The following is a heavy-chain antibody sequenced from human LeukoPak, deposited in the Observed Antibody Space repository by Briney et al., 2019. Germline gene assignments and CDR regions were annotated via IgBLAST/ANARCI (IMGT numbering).Heavy chain of an antibody. J-gene: IGHJ4*02. V-gene: IGHV1-2*02. D-gene: IGHD2/OR15-2a*01. Sequence: ASVKVSCKASGYTFTDYYMHWVRQAPGQGPEWMGWINSNSGATNYAQKFQGRVTVTRDTSISTAYMELSSLRSDDTAVYYCARTRGTHISMAYLDYWGQGTLVTVSS. CDR1: GYTFTDYY. CDR3: ARTRGTHISMAYLDY. CDR2: INSNSGAT.